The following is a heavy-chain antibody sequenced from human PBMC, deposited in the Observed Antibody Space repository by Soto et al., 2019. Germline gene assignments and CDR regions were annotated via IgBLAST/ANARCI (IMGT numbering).Heavy chain of an antibody. CDR3: ARGALFRFLEEDYYYYMYV. CDR2: INPNSGGT. CDR1: GYTFTGYY. J-gene: IGHJ6*03. V-gene: IGHV1-2*04. D-gene: IGHD3-3*01. Sequence: ASVKVSCKASGYTFTGYYMHWVRQAPGQGLEWMGWINPNSGGTNYAQKFQGWVTMTRDTSISTAYMELSRLRSDDTAVYYCARGALFRFLEEDYYYYMYVWAKRTTVTVSS.